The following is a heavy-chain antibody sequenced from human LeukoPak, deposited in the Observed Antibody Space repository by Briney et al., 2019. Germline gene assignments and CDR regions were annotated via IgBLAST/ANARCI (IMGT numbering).Heavy chain of an antibody. CDR2: ISGSGGST. CDR3: ANTGYCSSTSCYMASELDY. Sequence: GGSLRLSCAASGFTFSSYSMNWVRQAPGKGLEWVSAISGSGGSTYYADSVKGRFTISRDNSKNTLYLQMNSLRAEDTAVYYCANTGYCSSTSCYMASELDYWGQGTLVTVSS. D-gene: IGHD2-2*02. J-gene: IGHJ4*02. V-gene: IGHV3-23*01. CDR1: GFTFSSYS.